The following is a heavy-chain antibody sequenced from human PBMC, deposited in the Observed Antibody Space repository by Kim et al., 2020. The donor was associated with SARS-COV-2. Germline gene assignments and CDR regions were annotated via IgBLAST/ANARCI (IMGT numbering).Heavy chain of an antibody. CDR3: AGDLSTMAPGGRFY. Sequence: GGSLRLSCAASGFTFTSYWMTWVRQAPGKGLEWVSNIKQDGSENYYVYSVKGRFTISRDNANNSLHLQMNSLRAEATAVYYCAGDLSTMAPGGRFYWGQG. V-gene: IGHV3-7*01. CDR1: GFTFTSYW. D-gene: IGHD5-12*01. CDR2: IKQDGSEN. J-gene: IGHJ4*02.